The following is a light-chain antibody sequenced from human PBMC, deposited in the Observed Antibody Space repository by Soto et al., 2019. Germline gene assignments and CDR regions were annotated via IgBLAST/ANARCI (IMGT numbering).Light chain of an antibody. V-gene: IGLV1-40*01. CDR1: SSNIGAGYD. CDR3: QSYDSSLSVV. CDR2: GNS. Sequence: QSVLTQPPSVSGAPGQRVTISCTGSSSNIGAGYDVHWYQQLPGTAPKLLIYGNSNRPSGFPDRFSGSKSGTSASLAITGLQAEDEADYYCQSYDSSLSVVFGGGTKLTVL. J-gene: IGLJ2*01.